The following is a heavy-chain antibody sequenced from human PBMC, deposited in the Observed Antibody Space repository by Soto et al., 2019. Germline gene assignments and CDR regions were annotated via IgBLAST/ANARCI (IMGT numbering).Heavy chain of an antibody. Sequence: GSLRLSCVASGFTFSSHWMHWVRQVPGKGLVWVAHITADGSSATYADSVKGRFTISRDNAKNTLYLQMNTLRVEDTAVYYCADLFAGFDIWGQGTMVTVSS. J-gene: IGHJ3*02. CDR2: ITADGSSA. CDR3: ADLFAGFDI. V-gene: IGHV3-74*01. CDR1: GFTFSSHW.